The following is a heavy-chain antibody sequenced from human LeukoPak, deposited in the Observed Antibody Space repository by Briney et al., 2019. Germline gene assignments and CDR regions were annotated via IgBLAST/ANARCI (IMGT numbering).Heavy chain of an antibody. J-gene: IGHJ4*02. V-gene: IGHV1-69*04. Sequence: SVKVSCKSSGGTFSSYAINWVRQPPGQGLEWMGRIIPILGIANYAQKFQGRVTITADKSTSTAYMELSSLRSEDTAVYYCARLDEMATITVDYWGQRTLVTVSS. D-gene: IGHD5-24*01. CDR2: IIPILGIA. CDR1: GGTFSSYA. CDR3: ARLDEMATITVDY.